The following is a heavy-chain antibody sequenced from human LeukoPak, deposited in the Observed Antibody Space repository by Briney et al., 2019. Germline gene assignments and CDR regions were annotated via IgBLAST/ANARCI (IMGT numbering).Heavy chain of an antibody. J-gene: IGHJ6*03. V-gene: IGHV4-59*01. Sequence: KASETLSLTCSVSGGSISNYFWSWIRQSPGKELEWIGYISDSVNTNYNPSLKSRVTMSVDPSKNQFSLKLTSVTAADTAVYYCARGGEFGDFMDVWGKGTTVTVSS. D-gene: IGHD3-10*01. CDR3: ARGGEFGDFMDV. CDR1: GGSISNYF. CDR2: ISDSVNT.